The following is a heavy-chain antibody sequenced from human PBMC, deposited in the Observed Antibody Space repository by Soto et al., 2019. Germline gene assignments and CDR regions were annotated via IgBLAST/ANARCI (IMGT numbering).Heavy chain of an antibody. CDR3: ARDSSSGWYWFDP. J-gene: IGHJ5*02. V-gene: IGHV3-33*01. CDR2: IWYDGSNK. Sequence: QVQLVESGGGVVQPGRSLRLSCAASGFTFSSDGMHWVRQAPGKGLEWVAVIWYDGSNKYYADSVKGRFTISRDNSKNTLYLQMNSLRAEDTAVYYCARDSSSGWYWFDPWGQGTLVTVSS. D-gene: IGHD6-19*01. CDR1: GFTFSSDG.